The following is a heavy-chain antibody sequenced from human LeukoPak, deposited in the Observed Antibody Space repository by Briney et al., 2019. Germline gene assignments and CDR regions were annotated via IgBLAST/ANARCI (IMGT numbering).Heavy chain of an antibody. D-gene: IGHD3-22*01. CDR1: GYTFTTYY. Sequence: ASVKVSCKASGYTFTTYYMHWVRQAPGQGLEWIGIINPSGGSTTYAQRFQGRVTMTRDTSTSTVYMELSSLRSEDTAVYYCARVDPDYYDSSGSYYFDYWGQGTLVTVSS. J-gene: IGHJ4*02. CDR3: ARVDPDYYDSSGSYYFDY. V-gene: IGHV1-46*01. CDR2: INPSGGST.